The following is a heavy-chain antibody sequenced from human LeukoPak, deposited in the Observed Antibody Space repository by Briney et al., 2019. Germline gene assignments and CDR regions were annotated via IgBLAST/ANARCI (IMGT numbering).Heavy chain of an antibody. CDR2: IGTENAYT. V-gene: IGHV1-18*01. J-gene: IGHJ4*02. Sequence: ASVKVSCKASGYTFNTYVISWVRQAPGQGLEWMGWIGTENAYTIYAEKFQGRVTLTTDTSTTTVHMVLRSLRSDDTAVYYCARDRERGFDYWGQGSLVTVSS. CDR3: ARDRERGFDY. D-gene: IGHD5-24*01. CDR1: GYTFNTYV.